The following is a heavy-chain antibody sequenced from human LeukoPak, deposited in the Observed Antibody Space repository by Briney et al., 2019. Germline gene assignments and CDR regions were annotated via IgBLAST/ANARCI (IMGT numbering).Heavy chain of an antibody. V-gene: IGHV3-66*02. Sequence: PGGSLRLSCAASGFTVSSNHMNWVRQAPGKGLEWVSVIFSGGDTSYADSVKGRFTISRESSKNTLFLQMNSLTPEDPAVYYCMRQGLGGAGRWGQGTLVTVSS. D-gene: IGHD6-19*01. CDR2: IFSGGDT. CDR3: MRQGLGGAGR. CDR1: GFTVSSNH. J-gene: IGHJ4*02.